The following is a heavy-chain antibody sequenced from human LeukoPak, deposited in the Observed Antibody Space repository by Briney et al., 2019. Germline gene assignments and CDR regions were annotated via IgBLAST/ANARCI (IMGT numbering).Heavy chain of an antibody. CDR2: ISTNSGST. V-gene: IGHV1-2*02. CDR1: GYTFTAYY. D-gene: IGHD3-10*01. Sequence: ASVTVSCKASGYTFTAYYLHWVRQAPGQGLEWMGWISTNSGSTNFAQRFKGRVTMTRDTSIATAYMDLTTLRSDDTAVYYCAREWNKYGSGSYFKLWGQGTLVTVSS. J-gene: IGHJ4*02. CDR3: AREWNKYGSGSYFKL.